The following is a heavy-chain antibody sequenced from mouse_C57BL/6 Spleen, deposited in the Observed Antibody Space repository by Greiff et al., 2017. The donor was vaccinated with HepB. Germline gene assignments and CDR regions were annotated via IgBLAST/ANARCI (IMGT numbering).Heavy chain of an antibody. Sequence: EVQLVESGGGLVQPKGSLKLSCAASGFSFNTYAMNWVRQAPGKGLEWVARIRSKSNNYATYYADSVKDRFTISRDDSESMLYLQMNNLKTEDTAMYYCVRHKTTGGDYYAMDYWGQGTSVTVSS. D-gene: IGHD1-1*01. CDR1: GFSFNTYA. V-gene: IGHV10-1*01. CDR3: VRHKTTGGDYYAMDY. J-gene: IGHJ4*01. CDR2: IRSKSNNYAT.